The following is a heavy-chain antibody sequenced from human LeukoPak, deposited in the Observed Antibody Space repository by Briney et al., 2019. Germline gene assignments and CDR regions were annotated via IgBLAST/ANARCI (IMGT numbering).Heavy chain of an antibody. CDR3: ARDFHIKGYYYDSSGYYDSVY. CDR1: GYTFTGYY. Sequence: ASVKVSCKASGYTFTGYYMNWVRQAPGQGLEWMGWINPNSGGTNYAQKFQGRVTMTRDTSISTAYMELSRLRSDDTAVYYCARDFHIKGYYYDSSGYYDSVYWGQGTLVTVSS. D-gene: IGHD3-22*01. J-gene: IGHJ4*02. CDR2: INPNSGGT. V-gene: IGHV1-2*02.